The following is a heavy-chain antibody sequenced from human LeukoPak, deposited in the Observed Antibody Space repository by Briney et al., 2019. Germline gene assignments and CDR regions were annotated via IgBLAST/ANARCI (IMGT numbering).Heavy chain of an antibody. CDR2: INHSGSI. D-gene: IGHD4-17*01. CDR3: ATDYGDYAWSDP. CDR1: GGSFSGYY. Sequence: SETLSLTCAVYGGSFSGYYWSWIRQPPGKGLEWIGEINHSGSINYNPSLKSRVTISVDTSKNQFSLKLSSVTAADTAVYYCATDYGDYAWSDPWGQGTLVTVSS. J-gene: IGHJ5*02. V-gene: IGHV4-34*01.